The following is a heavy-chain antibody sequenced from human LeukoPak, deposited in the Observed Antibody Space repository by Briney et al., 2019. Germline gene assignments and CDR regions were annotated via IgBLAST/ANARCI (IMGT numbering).Heavy chain of an antibody. J-gene: IGHJ4*02. Sequence: ASVKVSCKASGYTFTSYGIRWVRQAPGQGLEWMGWISAYNGNTNYAQKLQGRVTMTTDTSTSTAYMELRSLRSDDTAVYYCARDRDGDYLFDYWGQGTLVTVSS. CDR3: ARDRDGDYLFDY. D-gene: IGHD4-17*01. CDR2: ISAYNGNT. CDR1: GYTFTSYG. V-gene: IGHV1-18*01.